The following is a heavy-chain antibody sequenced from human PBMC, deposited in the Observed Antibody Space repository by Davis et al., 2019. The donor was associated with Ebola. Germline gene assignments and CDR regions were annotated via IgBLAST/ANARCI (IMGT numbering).Heavy chain of an antibody. CDR1: GYTFTSYA. J-gene: IGHJ4*02. V-gene: IGHV1-8*02. D-gene: IGHD2-8*01. Sequence: AASVKDSCKASGYTFTSYAMHWVRQAPGQRLEWMGWMNPNSGNTGYAQKFQGRLTMTKNISIGTAYMELSTLTSEDTAVYYCARRVYSRSGFDSWGQGILVTVSS. CDR2: MNPNSGNT. CDR3: ARRVYSRSGFDS.